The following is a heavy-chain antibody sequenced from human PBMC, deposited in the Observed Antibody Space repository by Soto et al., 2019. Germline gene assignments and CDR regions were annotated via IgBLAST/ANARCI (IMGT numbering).Heavy chain of an antibody. J-gene: IGHJ4*02. CDR2: ISGSGGST. V-gene: IGHV3-23*01. CDR3: AKDRLVFGPLNCGGDCMYYFDY. Sequence: GGSLRLSCAASGFTFSSYAMSWVRQAPGKGLEWVSAISGSGGSTYYADSVKGRFTISRDNSKNTLYLQMNSLRAEDTAVYYCAKDRLVFGPLNCGGDCMYYFDYWGQGTLVTVSS. D-gene: IGHD2-21*01. CDR1: GFTFSSYA.